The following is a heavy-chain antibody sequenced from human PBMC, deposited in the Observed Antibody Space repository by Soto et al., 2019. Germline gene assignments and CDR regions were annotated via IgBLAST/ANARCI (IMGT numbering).Heavy chain of an antibody. CDR2: INHSGST. CDR1: GGSFSGYY. V-gene: IGHV4-34*01. Sequence: PSETLSLTCAVYGGSFSGYYWSWIRQPPGKGLEWIGEINHSGSTNQSPSLKSRVTISVDTSENQFSLRLKSMTAADTAVYYCARGIPIKDAPDKYYFDSWGQGTLVTVSS. D-gene: IGHD1-20*01. J-gene: IGHJ4*02. CDR3: ARGIPIKDAPDKYYFDS.